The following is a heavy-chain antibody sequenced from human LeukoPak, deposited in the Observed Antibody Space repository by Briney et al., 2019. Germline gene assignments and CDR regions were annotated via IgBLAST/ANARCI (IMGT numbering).Heavy chain of an antibody. V-gene: IGHV1-2*02. CDR3: ASAGGNAFDI. J-gene: IGHJ3*02. Sequence: ASVKVSCKASGYTFTSYDINWVRQAPGQGLEWMGWINPNSGGTNYAQKFQGRVTMTRDTSISTAYMELSRLRSDDTAVYYCASAGGNAFDIWGQGTMVTVSS. CDR2: INPNSGGT. CDR1: GYTFTSYD.